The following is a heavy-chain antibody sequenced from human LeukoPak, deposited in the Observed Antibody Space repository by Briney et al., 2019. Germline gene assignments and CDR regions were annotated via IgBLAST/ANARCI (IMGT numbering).Heavy chain of an antibody. D-gene: IGHD1-26*01. V-gene: IGHV1-8*02. J-gene: IGHJ4*02. CDR3: ARLGSSGSYLN. CDR1: GYTFTTYV. CDR2: MNPNNGNT. Sequence: GASVKVSCKASGYTFTTYVINWVRQATEQGLEWMGWMNPNNGNTGYAQKFQDRVTMTRDTSISTAYMELSSLKSEDTAVYYCARLGSSGSYLNWGQETLVTVSS.